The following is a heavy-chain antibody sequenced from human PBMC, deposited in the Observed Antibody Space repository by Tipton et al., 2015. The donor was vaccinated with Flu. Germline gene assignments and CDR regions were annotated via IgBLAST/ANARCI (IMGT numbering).Heavy chain of an antibody. V-gene: IGHV4-61*01. CDR1: GGSISSSSYY. CDR2: IYYSGST. Sequence: TLSLTCTVSGGSISSSSYYWSWIRQPPGKGLEWIGNIYYSGSTNYNPSLKSRVTISVDTSKNQFSLKLSSVTAADTAVYYCARVRSPTDYMDVWGKGTTVTVSS. J-gene: IGHJ6*03. CDR3: ARVRSPTDYMDV.